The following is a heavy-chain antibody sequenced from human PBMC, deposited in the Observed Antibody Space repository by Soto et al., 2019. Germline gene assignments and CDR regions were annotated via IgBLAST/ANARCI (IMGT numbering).Heavy chain of an antibody. Sequence: GASVKVSCKASGYTFTSYGISWVRQAPGQGLEWMGWISAYNGNTNYAQKLQGRVTMTTDTSTSTAYMELRSLRSDDTAVYYCARVDYDFWSGPRAYYGMDVWGQGTTVTVSS. CDR2: ISAYNGNT. CDR1: GYTFTSYG. CDR3: ARVDYDFWSGPRAYYGMDV. V-gene: IGHV1-18*01. J-gene: IGHJ6*02. D-gene: IGHD3-3*01.